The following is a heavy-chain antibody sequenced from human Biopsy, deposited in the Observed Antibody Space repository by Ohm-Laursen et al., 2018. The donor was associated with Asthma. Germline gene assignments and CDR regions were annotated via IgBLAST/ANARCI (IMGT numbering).Heavy chain of an antibody. CDR3: ARDVMEWYLPAFDF. J-gene: IGHJ4*02. V-gene: IGHV3-33*01. CDR2: IWYDGGYK. CDR1: GFTFGSYG. D-gene: IGHD3-3*01. Sequence: SLRLSCSASGFTFGSYGIHWVRQAPGKGLEWVAVIWYDGGYKDNVDSVKGRFTISRDNSKNTLYLQMNSLRPDDTAVYYCARDVMEWYLPAFDFWGQGTLVTVSS.